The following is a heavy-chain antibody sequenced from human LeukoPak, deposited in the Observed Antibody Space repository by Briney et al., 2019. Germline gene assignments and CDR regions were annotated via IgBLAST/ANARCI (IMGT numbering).Heavy chain of an antibody. CDR2: ISGSSGGT. J-gene: IGHJ4*02. Sequence: PGGSLRLSCAASGFSFSDYAMTWVRQAPGKGLEWVSGISGSSGGTYYADSVKGRFTISRDNSKNTLYLQMNSLRPEDTAVYYCVTSSGPDFWGQGTLVTVSS. D-gene: IGHD3-10*01. CDR3: VTSSGPDF. V-gene: IGHV3-23*01. CDR1: GFSFSDYA.